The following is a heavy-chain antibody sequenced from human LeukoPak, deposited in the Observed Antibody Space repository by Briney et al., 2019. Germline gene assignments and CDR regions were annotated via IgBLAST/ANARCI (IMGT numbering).Heavy chain of an antibody. CDR2: ISGSGGST. CDR3: AKDTPNSSRGSPAGYYTLDY. CDR1: GFTFSSYG. Sequence: PGGSLRLSCAASGFTFSSYGMSWVRQAPGKGLEWVSAISGSGGSTYYADSVKGRFTISRDNSKNTLYLQMNSLRAEDTAVYYCAKDTPNSSRGSPAGYYTLDYWGQGTLVTVSS. D-gene: IGHD3/OR15-3a*01. V-gene: IGHV3-23*01. J-gene: IGHJ4*02.